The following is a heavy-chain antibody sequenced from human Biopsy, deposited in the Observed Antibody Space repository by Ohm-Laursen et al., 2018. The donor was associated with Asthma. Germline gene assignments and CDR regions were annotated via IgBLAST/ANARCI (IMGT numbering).Heavy chain of an antibody. CDR2: IHYSGST. J-gene: IGHJ5*02. D-gene: IGHD6-19*01. CDR1: GASIKTDDHY. V-gene: IGHV4-30-4*02. CDR3: ARASVAASSNWFDP. Sequence: SDTLSLTCTVSGASIKTDDHYWSWPRQPPGKGLEWFGFIHYSGSTSYNPSLKGGVTISVDTSKNQFSLKLSSVTAADTAVYYCARASVAASSNWFDPWGQGTLVTVSS.